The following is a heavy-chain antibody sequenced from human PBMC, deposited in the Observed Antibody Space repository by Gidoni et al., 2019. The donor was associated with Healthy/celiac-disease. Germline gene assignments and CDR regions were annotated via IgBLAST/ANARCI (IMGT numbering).Heavy chain of an antibody. J-gene: IGHJ4*02. Sequence: QLQLQESGPGLVKPSEPLSLPCTVSAGSISRSSYYWGWIRQPPGKGLEWIGSIYYSGSTYYNPSLKSRVTISVDTSKNQFSLKLSSVTAADTAVYYCARQGYSGYEDASSFDYWGQGTLVTVSS. D-gene: IGHD5-12*01. CDR3: ARQGYSGYEDASSFDY. CDR2: IYYSGST. CDR1: AGSISRSSYY. V-gene: IGHV4-39*01.